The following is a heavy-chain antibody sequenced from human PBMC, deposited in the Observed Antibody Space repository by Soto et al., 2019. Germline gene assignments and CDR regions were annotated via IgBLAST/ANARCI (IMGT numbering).Heavy chain of an antibody. CDR3: ARDPLYYYDRRGGPPY. CDR1: GGSISSGVYY. CDR2: IYYSGST. J-gene: IGHJ4*02. Sequence: SSETMSLTCTVAGGSISSGVYYWSWIRQRPGKGLEWIGYIYYSGSTYYNPSLKSRVTISVDTSKNQFSLKLSSVTAADTAVYYWARDPLYYYDRRGGPPYWGQGTLVTVSS. D-gene: IGHD3-22*01. V-gene: IGHV4-31*03.